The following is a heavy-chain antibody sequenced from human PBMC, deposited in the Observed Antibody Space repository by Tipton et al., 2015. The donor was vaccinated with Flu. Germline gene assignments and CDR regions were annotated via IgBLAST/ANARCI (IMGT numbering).Heavy chain of an antibody. CDR3: ARGGWEPHGGWFDP. Sequence: TLSLTCTVSGDSLSSYYWSWIRQPPGKGLEWIGQVYYSGTTNYNPSPKSRVTISLDKSKSQFSLKLNSITTADTAVFYCARGGWEPHGGWFDPWGQGIQVTVSS. D-gene: IGHD1-26*01. CDR2: VYYSGTT. V-gene: IGHV4-59*01. CDR1: GDSLSSYY. J-gene: IGHJ5*02.